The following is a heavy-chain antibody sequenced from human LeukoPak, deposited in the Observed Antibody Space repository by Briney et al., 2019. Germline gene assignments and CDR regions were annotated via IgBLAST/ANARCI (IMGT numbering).Heavy chain of an antibody. V-gene: IGHV1-18*01. CDR2: ISAYNGNT. J-gene: IGHJ5*02. D-gene: IGHD3-10*01. CDR1: GYTFTSYG. Sequence: GASVKVSCKASGYTFTSYGISWVRQAPGQGLEWMGWISAYNGNTNYAQKLQGRVTMTTDTSTSTAYMELRSLRSDDTAVYYCARDDYYGSGSYCKYNWFDPWGQGTLVTVSS. CDR3: ARDDYYGSGSYCKYNWFDP.